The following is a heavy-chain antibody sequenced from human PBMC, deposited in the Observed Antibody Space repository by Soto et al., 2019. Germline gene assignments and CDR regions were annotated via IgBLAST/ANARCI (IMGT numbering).Heavy chain of an antibody. J-gene: IGHJ6*01. Sequence: PSETLSLTCTVSGGSVSSSSYSWGWIRPSPGKGLEWIGTIYSSENTYYNPSLLSRVTISVDTSKNEFSLRLSSVTAADTAVYYCAKLNGNCNNTNWPRHHGIDVWGPGAPVPVS. CDR1: GGSVSSSSYS. D-gene: IGHD2-2*03. CDR2: IYSSENT. CDR3: AKLNGNCNNTNWPRHHGIDV. V-gene: IGHV4-39*01.